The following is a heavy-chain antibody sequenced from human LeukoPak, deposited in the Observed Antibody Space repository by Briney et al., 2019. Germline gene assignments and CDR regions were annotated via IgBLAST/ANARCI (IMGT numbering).Heavy chain of an antibody. V-gene: IGHV1-2*02. CDR2: INPNSGGT. D-gene: IGHD3-22*01. Sequence: ASVKVSCKASGYTFTGYYMHWVRQAPGQGLEWMGWINPNSGGTNYAQKCQGRVTMTRDTSISTAHMELSRLRSDDTAVYYCARAQTRITMIVVVIKAPLDYWGQGTLVTVSS. CDR3: ARAQTRITMIVVVIKAPLDY. J-gene: IGHJ4*02. CDR1: GYTFTGYY.